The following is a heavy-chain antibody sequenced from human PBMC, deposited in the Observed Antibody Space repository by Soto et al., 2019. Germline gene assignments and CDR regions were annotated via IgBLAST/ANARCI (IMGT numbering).Heavy chain of an antibody. J-gene: IGHJ6*02. CDR2: IYYSGST. CDR1: GGTINSGDYF. V-gene: IGHV4-30-4*01. D-gene: IGHD2-15*01. CDR3: ARDWPYCSGGSCYGGYYYYGMDV. Sequence: SETLSLTCSVSGGTINSGDYFWSWIRQPPGKGLEWIGYIYYSGSTYYNPSLKSRVAISVDTSKNQFSLKLSSVTAADTAVYYCARDWPYCSGGSCYGGYYYYGMDVWGQGTTVTVSS.